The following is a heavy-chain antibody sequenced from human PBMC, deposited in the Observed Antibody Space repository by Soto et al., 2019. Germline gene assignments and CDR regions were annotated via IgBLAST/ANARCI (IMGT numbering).Heavy chain of an antibody. CDR3: AKSFSSNWYFHY. CDR2: IYYSGTT. CDR1: GGSISYCDYY. D-gene: IGHD6-13*01. J-gene: IGHJ4*02. Sequence: QVQLQESGPGLVKPSQTLSLTCTVSGGSISYCDYYWRWIRQPPGKGLEWIGSIYYSGTTYYNPSLKSRVTISLNMSKNQFSMKLSSVTAADTAVYYCAKSFSSNWYFHYWGQGTLVTVS. V-gene: IGHV4-30-4*01.